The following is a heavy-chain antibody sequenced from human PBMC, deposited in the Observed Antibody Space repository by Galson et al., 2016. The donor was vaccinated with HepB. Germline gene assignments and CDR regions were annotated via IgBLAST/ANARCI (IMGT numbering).Heavy chain of an antibody. V-gene: IGHV3-7*03. D-gene: IGHD4-23*01. CDR1: GFTFSNYW. J-gene: IGHJ4*02. Sequence: SLRLSCAASGFTFSNYWMSWVRQAPGKGPEWVANIKQDGNEKYYVDSVKGRFTISRDNAKNSMYLQMNSLRADDTAVYYCAGVPSGKRLDYWGQGTLVTVSS. CDR2: IKQDGNEK. CDR3: AGVPSGKRLDY.